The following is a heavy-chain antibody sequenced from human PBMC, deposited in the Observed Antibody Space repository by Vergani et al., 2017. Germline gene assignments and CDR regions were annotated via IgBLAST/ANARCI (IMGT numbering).Heavy chain of an antibody. V-gene: IGHV1-2*02. Sequence: VQLVQSGAEVKKPGATVKISCKVSGYTFTGYYMHWVRQAPGQGLEWMGWINPNSGGTNYAQKFQGRVTMTRDTSISTAYMERSRLRSDDTAVYYCARDMTAYQYYYDSSGYYDYWGQGTLVTVSS. D-gene: IGHD3-22*01. CDR3: ARDMTAYQYYYDSSGYYDY. J-gene: IGHJ4*02. CDR1: GYTFTGYY. CDR2: INPNSGGT.